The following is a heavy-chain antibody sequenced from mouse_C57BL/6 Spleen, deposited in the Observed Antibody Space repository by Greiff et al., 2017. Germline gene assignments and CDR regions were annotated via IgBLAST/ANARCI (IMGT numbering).Heavy chain of an antibody. CDR3: ARRITTVVAQDFDY. CDR2: IYPRSGNT. CDR1: GYTFTSYG. D-gene: IGHD1-1*01. Sequence: VQLQESGAELARPGASVKLSCKASGYTFTSYGISWVKQRTGQGLEWIGEIYPRSGNTYYNEKFKGKATLTADKSSSTAYMELRSLTSEDSAVXFCARRITTVVAQDFDYWGQGTTLTVSS. J-gene: IGHJ2*01. V-gene: IGHV1-81*01.